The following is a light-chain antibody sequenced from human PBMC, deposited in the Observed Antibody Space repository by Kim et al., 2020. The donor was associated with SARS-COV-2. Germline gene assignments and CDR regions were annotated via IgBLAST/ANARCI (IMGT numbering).Light chain of an antibody. CDR2: GKN. CDR3: NSRDKSGDHVV. J-gene: IGLJ2*01. CDR1: SLRTYY. V-gene: IGLV3-19*01. Sequence: LGQTVTITCQGDSLRTYYASWYQQKPGQAPILVIYGKNNRPSGIPDRFSGSSSGNTASLTVTGAQAVDEGDYYCNSRDKSGDHVVFGGGTKLIVL.